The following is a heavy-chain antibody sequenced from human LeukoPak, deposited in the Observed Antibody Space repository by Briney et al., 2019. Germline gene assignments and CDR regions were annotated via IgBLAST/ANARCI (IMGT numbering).Heavy chain of an antibody. V-gene: IGHV1-69*04. J-gene: IGHJ4*02. D-gene: IGHD3-10*01. Sequence: SVKVSCKASGGTFSSYAISWVRQAPGQGLEWMGRIIPILGIANYAQKFQGRVTITADKSTSTAYMELSSLRSEDTAVYYCARWSHVSGRWFLDNWGRGTLVSVSS. CDR1: GGTFSSYA. CDR3: ARWSHVSGRWFLDN. CDR2: IIPILGIA.